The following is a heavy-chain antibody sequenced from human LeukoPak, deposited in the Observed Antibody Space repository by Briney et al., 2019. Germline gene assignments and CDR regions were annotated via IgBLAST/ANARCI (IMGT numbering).Heavy chain of an antibody. V-gene: IGHV4-39*01. CDR3: ARPPPDRGVIDY. J-gene: IGHJ4*02. Sequence: PSETLSLTCTVSGGSISSSSYYWGWIRQPPGKGLEWIGSIYYSGSTYYNPSLKSRVTISVDTSKNQFSLKLSSVTAADTAVYYCARPPPDRGVIDYWGQGTLVTVSS. CDR1: GGSISSSSYY. CDR2: IYYSGST. D-gene: IGHD2/OR15-2a*01.